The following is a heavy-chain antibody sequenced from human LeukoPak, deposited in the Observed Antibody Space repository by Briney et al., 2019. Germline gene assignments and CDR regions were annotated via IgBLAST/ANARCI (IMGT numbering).Heavy chain of an antibody. V-gene: IGHV1-2*02. CDR2: INPNSGGT. CDR1: GYTFTGYY. CDR3: ARGESYGPIHDAFDI. J-gene: IGHJ3*02. D-gene: IGHD1-26*01. Sequence: GASVKVSCKASGYTFTGYYMHWVRQAPGQGLEWMGWINPNSGGTNYAQKFQGRVTMTRDTSISTAYMELSRLRSDDTAVYYCARGESYGPIHDAFDIWGQGTMVTVSS.